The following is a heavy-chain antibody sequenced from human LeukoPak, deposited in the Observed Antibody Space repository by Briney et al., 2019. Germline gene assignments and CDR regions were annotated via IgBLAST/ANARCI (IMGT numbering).Heavy chain of an antibody. J-gene: IGHJ3*02. V-gene: IGHV3-9*01. D-gene: IGHD3-10*01. CDR3: AKGVRITMIRGAFDI. CDR2: ISWNSGSI. CDR1: GFTFSSYE. Sequence: GGSLRLSCAASGFTFSSYEMNWVRQAPGKGLEWVSGISWNSGSIGYADSVKGRFTISRDNAKNSLYLQMNSLGAEDTALYYCAKGVRITMIRGAFDIWGQGTLVTVSS.